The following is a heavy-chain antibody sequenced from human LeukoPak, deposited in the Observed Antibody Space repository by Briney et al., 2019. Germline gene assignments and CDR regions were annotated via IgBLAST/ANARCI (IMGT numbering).Heavy chain of an antibody. V-gene: IGHV3-23*01. CDR3: AKLGGHPLHNYYVGV. CDR1: GFSFSSYA. J-gene: IGHJ6*03. D-gene: IGHD3-16*01. CDR2: IVDSGYST. Sequence: GGSLRLSCAASGFSFSSYAVSWVRQARGEGLEWVSGIVDSGYSTYYANPVQGRFTISRDNSKNTLYLQMNSLKAEDTAVYYCAKLGGHPLHNYYVGVWGKGTTVAVSS.